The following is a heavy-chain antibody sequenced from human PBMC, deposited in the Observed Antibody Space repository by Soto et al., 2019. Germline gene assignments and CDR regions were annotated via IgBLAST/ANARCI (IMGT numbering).Heavy chain of an antibody. CDR1: GGSISSSY. CDR2: IYDDGSA. D-gene: IGHD2-15*01. V-gene: IGHV4-59*01. CDR3: ARDKYCSGGSCRKNWFDP. Sequence: SETLSLTCTVSGGSISSSYWSWIRQPPGRGLEWLAYIYDDGSANYNPSLKSRATISLDMSKNQFSLKLTSVTAADTAVYYCARDKYCSGGSCRKNWFDPWGQGTLVTVSS. J-gene: IGHJ5*02.